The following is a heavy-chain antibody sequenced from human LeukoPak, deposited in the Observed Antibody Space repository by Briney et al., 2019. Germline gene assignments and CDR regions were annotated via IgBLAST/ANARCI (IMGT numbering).Heavy chain of an antibody. Sequence: SVKVSCKASGGTFSSYAISWVRQAPGQGLEWMGGIIPIFGTANYAQKFQGRVTITTDESTSTAYMELNSLRAEDTAVYYCAKDPFSGLQVNWGQGTLVTVSS. J-gene: IGHJ4*02. CDR3: AKDPFSGLQVN. CDR1: GGTFSSYA. V-gene: IGHV1-69*05. CDR2: IIPIFGTA. D-gene: IGHD5-24*01.